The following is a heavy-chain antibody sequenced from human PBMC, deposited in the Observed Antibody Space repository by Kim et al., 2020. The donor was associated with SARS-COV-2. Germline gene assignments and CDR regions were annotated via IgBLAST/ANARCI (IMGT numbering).Heavy chain of an antibody. CDR3: ARNSYCSSTSCYGSVFDL. Sequence: ASVKVSCKASGYTFTGYYMHWVRQAPGQGLEWMGWTNPNSGGTNYAQKFQGRVTMTRDTSISTAYMELSRLRSDDTAVYYCARNSYCSSTSCYGSVFDLWGRGTLVTVSS. CDR2: TNPNSGGT. V-gene: IGHV1-2*02. D-gene: IGHD2-2*01. CDR1: GYTFTGYY. J-gene: IGHJ2*01.